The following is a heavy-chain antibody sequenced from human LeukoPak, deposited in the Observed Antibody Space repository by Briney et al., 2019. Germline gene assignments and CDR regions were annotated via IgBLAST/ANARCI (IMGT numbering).Heavy chain of an antibody. CDR3: ARVGGGPFDAFDI. CDR2: IIPIFGTA. V-gene: IGHV1-69*05. J-gene: IGHJ3*02. Sequence: GASVKVSCKASGGTFSSYAISWVRQAPGQGLEWMGGIIPIFGTANYAQKFQGRVTITTDESTSTAYMELSSLRSEDTAVYYCARVGGGPFDAFDIWGQGTMVTVPS. D-gene: IGHD3-16*01. CDR1: GGTFSSYA.